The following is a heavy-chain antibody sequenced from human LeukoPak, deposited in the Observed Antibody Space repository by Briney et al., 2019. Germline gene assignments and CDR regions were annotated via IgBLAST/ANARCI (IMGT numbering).Heavy chain of an antibody. CDR1: GFTFDAYA. CDR3: AIDPNWGTHS. CDR2: ISVVDGNA. Sequence: GSLRLSCATSGFTFDAYAMNWVRQASGKGLEWVSGISVVDGNAYYADSVKGRFTISRDNSKNALYLQMNSLRVEDTAVYYCAIDPNWGTHSWGQGVLVTVSS. D-gene: IGHD7-27*01. J-gene: IGHJ4*02. V-gene: IGHV3-23*01.